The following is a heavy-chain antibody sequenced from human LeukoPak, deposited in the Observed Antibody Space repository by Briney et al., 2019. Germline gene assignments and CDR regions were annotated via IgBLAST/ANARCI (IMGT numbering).Heavy chain of an antibody. V-gene: IGHV4-4*07. J-gene: IGHJ4*02. CDR3: ARALAYSSGIIDY. Sequence: SETLSLTCTVFGGSISGYSWNWIRQPAGKGLEWIGRIYTSGSTNYNPSLKSRVSMSVDTSRNQFSLRLSSVTAADTAVYYCARALAYSSGIIDYWGQGTLVTVSS. CDR2: IYTSGST. D-gene: IGHD3-22*01. CDR1: GGSISGYS.